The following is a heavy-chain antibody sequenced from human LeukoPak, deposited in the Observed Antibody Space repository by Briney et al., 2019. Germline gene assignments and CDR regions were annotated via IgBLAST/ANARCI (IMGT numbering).Heavy chain of an antibody. J-gene: IGHJ4*02. CDR2: ISSISHYI. D-gene: IGHD3-22*01. CDR1: GYSFRSHS. V-gene: IGHV3-21*01. CDR3: TRDYYDSSGLPFDY. Sequence: GGSLRLSCAGSGYSFRSHSMNWVRQAPGKGLEWVSSISSISHYIYYADSVKDRFTISRDNAKNSLYLQMNSLRAEDTALYYCTRDYYDSSGLPFDYWGQGTLVTVSS.